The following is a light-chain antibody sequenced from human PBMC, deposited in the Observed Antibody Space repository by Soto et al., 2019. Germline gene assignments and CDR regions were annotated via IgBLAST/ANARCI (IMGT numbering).Light chain of an antibody. V-gene: IGKV1-8*01. CDR2: AAS. Sequence: AIRMTQSPSSFSASTGDRVTITCRASQGISSYLAWYQQKPGKAPKLLIYAASTLQSGVPSRFSGSGSGTDFTLTISCLQSEDFATYYCQQYYSYALTFGGATKVDIK. CDR1: QGISSY. CDR3: QQYYSYALT. J-gene: IGKJ4*01.